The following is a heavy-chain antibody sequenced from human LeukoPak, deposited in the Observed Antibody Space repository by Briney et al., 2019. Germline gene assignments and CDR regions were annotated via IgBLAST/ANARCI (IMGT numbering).Heavy chain of an antibody. Sequence: PGGSLRLSCAASGFTFDDYGMSWVRQAPGKGLEWVSGINWNGGSTGYADSVKGRFTISRDNAKNSLYLQMNSLRAEDTALYYCARGLRGYDSSGYYSRWGQGTLVTVSS. CDR1: GFTFDDYG. D-gene: IGHD3-22*01. CDR3: ARGLRGYDSSGYYSR. V-gene: IGHV3-20*04. CDR2: INWNGGST. J-gene: IGHJ4*02.